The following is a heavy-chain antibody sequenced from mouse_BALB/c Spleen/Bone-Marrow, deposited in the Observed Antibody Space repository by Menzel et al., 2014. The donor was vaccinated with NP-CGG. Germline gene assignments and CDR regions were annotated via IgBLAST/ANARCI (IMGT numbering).Heavy chain of an antibody. D-gene: IGHD3-1*01. Sequence: EVKLMESGGDLVKSGGSLKLSCAASGFTLSSYAMSWVRQTPEKRLEWVATISSGGSYTYYPDSVKGRFTISRDTARNTLYLQMSSLRSEDTAMYYCARPRHSGGAYWYFEVWGSGTTVTVSS. CDR3: ARPRHSGGAYWYFEV. CDR1: GFTLSSYA. J-gene: IGHJ1*01. V-gene: IGHV5-9-1*01. CDR2: ISSGGSYT.